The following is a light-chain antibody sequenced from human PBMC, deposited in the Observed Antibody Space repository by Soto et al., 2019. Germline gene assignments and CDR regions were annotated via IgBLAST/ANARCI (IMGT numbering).Light chain of an antibody. CDR3: QQSNNWPKT. CDR1: QSVGSN. Sequence: EIVMTQSPDTLSVSPGETATLSCRASQSVGSNLAGYQQKPGQAPRLLISDSSTRAAGLPARFSGSGSGTEFTLTITSLQSKDFSVFYCQQSNNWPKTFGQGTKVEIK. V-gene: IGKV3-15*01. J-gene: IGKJ1*01. CDR2: DSS.